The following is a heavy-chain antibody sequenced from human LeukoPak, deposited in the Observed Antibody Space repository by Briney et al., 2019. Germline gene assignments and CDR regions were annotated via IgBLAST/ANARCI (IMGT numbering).Heavy chain of an antibody. CDR2: IIPILGIA. CDR1: GGTFSSYA. CDR3: AIRHQWLVRGGDY. J-gene: IGHJ4*02. D-gene: IGHD6-19*01. V-gene: IGHV1-69*04. Sequence: SVKVSCKASGGTFSSYAISWVRQAPGQGLEWMGRIIPILGIANYAQKFQGRVTITADKSTSTAYMELSSLRSEDTAVYYCAIRHQWLVRGGDYWGQGTLVTVSS.